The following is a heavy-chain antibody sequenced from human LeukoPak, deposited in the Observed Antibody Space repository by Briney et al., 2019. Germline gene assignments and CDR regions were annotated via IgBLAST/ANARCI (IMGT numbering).Heavy chain of an antibody. CDR2: IYYSGST. D-gene: IGHD2/OR15-2a*01. V-gene: IGHV4-61*08. CDR3: ARTFSTAGPDY. Sequence: SETLSLTCTVSGGSISSGGYYWSWIRQPPGKGLEWIGYIYYSGSTNYNPSLKSRVTISVDTSKNQFSLKLSSVTAADTAVYYCARTFSTAGPDYWGQGTLVTVSS. J-gene: IGHJ4*02. CDR1: GGSISSGGYY.